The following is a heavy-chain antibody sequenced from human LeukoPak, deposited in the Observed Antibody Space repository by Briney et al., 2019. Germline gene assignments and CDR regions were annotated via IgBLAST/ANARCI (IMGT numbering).Heavy chain of an antibody. CDR3: ARDRALLWFENHYFDY. D-gene: IGHD3-10*01. CDR1: GFTFSGSA. CDR2: IRSTANGYAT. J-gene: IGHJ4*02. V-gene: IGHV3-73*01. Sequence: PGGSLRLSCAASGFTFSGSALHWVRQASGKGLEWVGRIRSTANGYATAYAASAKGRFTISRDNAKNSLYLQMNSLRAEDTAVYYCARDRALLWFENHYFDYWGQGTLVTVSS.